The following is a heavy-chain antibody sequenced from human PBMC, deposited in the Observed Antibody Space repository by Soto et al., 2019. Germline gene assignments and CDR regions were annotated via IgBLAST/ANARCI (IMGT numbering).Heavy chain of an antibody. CDR3: ARDQTTGDWFDA. CDR1: GFDFSNYW. CDR2: INGDGSDI. D-gene: IGHD4-17*01. J-gene: IGHJ5*02. V-gene: IGHV3-74*03. Sequence: GGSLRLSCGASGFDFSNYWMHWVRQAPGKGLVWVSRINGDGSDIKYADSVKGRFTISRDNAKNTVYLQMNSLGADDTAVYYCARDQTTGDWFDAWGQGALVTVSS.